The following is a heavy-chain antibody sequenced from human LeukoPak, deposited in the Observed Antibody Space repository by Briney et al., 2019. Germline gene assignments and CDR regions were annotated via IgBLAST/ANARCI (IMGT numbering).Heavy chain of an antibody. D-gene: IGHD3-10*01. CDR2: IIPIFGTA. CDR1: GGTFSSYA. V-gene: IGHV1-69*06. J-gene: IGHJ4*02. Sequence: SVKVSCKASGGTFSSYAISWVRQAPGQGLEWMGGIIPIFGTANYAQKFQGRVTITADKSTSTAHMELSSLRSEDTAVYYCARGHYYGSGSYLFDYWGQGTLVTVSS. CDR3: ARGHYYGSGSYLFDY.